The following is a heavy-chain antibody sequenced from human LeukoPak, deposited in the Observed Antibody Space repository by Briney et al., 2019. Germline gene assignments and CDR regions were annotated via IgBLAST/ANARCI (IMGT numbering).Heavy chain of an antibody. V-gene: IGHV1-18*04. J-gene: IGHJ4*02. D-gene: IGHD2-21*02. CDR3: ARDPALDCGGDCYSFGLDY. CDR2: ISAYNGNT. Sequence: PGASVKVSCKASGYSFTSYAISWVRQAPGQGLEWMGWISAYNGNTNYAQKLQGRVTMTTDTSTSTAYMELRSLRSDDTAVYYCARDPALDCGGDCYSFGLDYWGQGTLVTVSS. CDR1: GYSFTSYA.